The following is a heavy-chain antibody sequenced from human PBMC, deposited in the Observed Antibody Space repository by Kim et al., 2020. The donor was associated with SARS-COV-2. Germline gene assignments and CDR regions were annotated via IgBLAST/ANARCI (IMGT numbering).Heavy chain of an antibody. CDR2: IDWDDDK. CDR3: ARMGDTRVAATIDC. J-gene: IGHJ4*01. V-gene: IGHV2-70*17. D-gene: IGHD2-21*01. Sequence: SGPTLVNPTQTLTLTCTFSGFSLSTSGMCVSWIRQPPGKALEWLARIDWDDDKFYSTSLKTRLTISKNNSRNQVVLTMTNMDPVDTATYYCARMGDTRVAATIDCWGQGTLVTVSS. CDR1: GFSLSTSGMC.